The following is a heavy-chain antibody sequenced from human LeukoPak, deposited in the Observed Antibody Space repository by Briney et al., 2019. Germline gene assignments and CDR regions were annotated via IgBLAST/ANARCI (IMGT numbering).Heavy chain of an antibody. CDR1: GFTFSNYA. Sequence: GSLRLSCAASGFTFSNYAMHWVRQAPGKGLEYVSSISSNGDTIYYANSVKGRFTISRDSSKNTLYLQMGSLRTEDMAVYYCARGSRNHVDYSGYYSYWGQGTLLTVSS. D-gene: IGHD3-22*01. CDR3: ARGSRNHVDYSGYYSY. J-gene: IGHJ4*02. CDR2: ISSNGDTI. V-gene: IGHV3-64*01.